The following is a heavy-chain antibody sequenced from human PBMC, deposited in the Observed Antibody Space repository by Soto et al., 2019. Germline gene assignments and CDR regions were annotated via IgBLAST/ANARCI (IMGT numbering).Heavy chain of an antibody. D-gene: IGHD2-21*01. CDR2: ISYSVST. J-gene: IGHJ4*02. CDR1: GASISSTDYY. Sequence: QVQLQESGPGLVKPSQTLSLTCTVSGASISSTDYYWTWIRQPPGKGLESIGYISYSVSTYYNPSLKSRVTISVDTSKNQFSLRLSSVTAADTAVYYCARDPSSGGYCPGPCFDYWGQGSLVTVTS. V-gene: IGHV4-30-4*01. CDR3: ARDPSSGGYCPGPCFDY.